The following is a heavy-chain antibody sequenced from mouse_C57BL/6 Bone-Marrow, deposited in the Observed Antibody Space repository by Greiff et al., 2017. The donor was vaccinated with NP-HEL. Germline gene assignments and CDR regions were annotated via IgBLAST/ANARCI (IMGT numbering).Heavy chain of an antibody. CDR2: ISSGGSYT. Sequence: EVKVVESGGDLVKPGGSLKLSCAASGFTFSSYGMSWVRQTPDKRLEWVATISSGGSYTYYPDSVKGRFTISRDNAKNTLYLQMSSLKSEDTAMYYCARLWVLLWSRGYFDYWGQGTTLTVSS. CDR1: GFTFSSYG. V-gene: IGHV5-6*01. CDR3: ARLWVLLWSRGYFDY. J-gene: IGHJ2*01. D-gene: IGHD2-1*01.